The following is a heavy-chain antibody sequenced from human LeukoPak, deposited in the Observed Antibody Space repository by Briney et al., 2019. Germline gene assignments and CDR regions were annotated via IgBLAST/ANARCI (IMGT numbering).Heavy chain of an antibody. Sequence: GRSLRLSCAASGFTFDDYAMHWVRQAPGKGLERVSGISWNSGSIGYADSVKGRFTISRDNAKNSLYLQVNSLRAEDMALYYCAKDRKSRLFCTNGICYDAFDIWGQGTMVTVSS. V-gene: IGHV3-9*03. J-gene: IGHJ3*02. CDR1: GFTFDDYA. CDR3: AKDRKSRLFCTNGICYDAFDI. CDR2: ISWNSGSI. D-gene: IGHD2-8*01.